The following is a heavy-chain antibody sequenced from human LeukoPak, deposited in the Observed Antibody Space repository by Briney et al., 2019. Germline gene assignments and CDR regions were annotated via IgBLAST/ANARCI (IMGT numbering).Heavy chain of an antibody. CDR1: GFTFRNFA. Sequence: SGGSLRLGCAASGFTFRNFAMSWVRQAPGKGLEWLSSIGAAGTYYADAVKGRFTISRDDSKNTVYLQLNSLRVDDTAPYYCAKNWGPLHMGGQGTMVTVSS. CDR2: IGAAGT. D-gene: IGHD3-16*01. V-gene: IGHV3-23*01. CDR3: AKNWGPLHM. J-gene: IGHJ3*01.